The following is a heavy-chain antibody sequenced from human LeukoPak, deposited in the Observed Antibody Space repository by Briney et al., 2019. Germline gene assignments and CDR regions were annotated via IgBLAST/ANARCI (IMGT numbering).Heavy chain of an antibody. J-gene: IGHJ6*03. CDR2: INHSGST. CDR3: ARLTKNDSGSFRFGKKKRGYMDV. D-gene: IGHD3-10*01. V-gene: IGHV4-34*01. CDR1: GGSFSGYY. Sequence: SETLSLTFAVYGGSFSGYYWSWIRQPPGKGLEWIGAINHSGSTNYNPSLKSRVTISVDTSKNQFSLKLSSVTAADTAVYYCARLTKNDSGSFRFGKKKRGYMDVWGKGTTVTISS.